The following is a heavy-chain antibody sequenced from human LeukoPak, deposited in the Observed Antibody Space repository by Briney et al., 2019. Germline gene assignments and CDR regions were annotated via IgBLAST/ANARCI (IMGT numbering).Heavy chain of an antibody. CDR2: IKQDGSEK. Sequence: GGSLRLSCAASGFTVSSNYMSWVRQAPGKGLEWVANIKQDGSEKYYVDSVKGRFTISRDNAKNSLYLQMNSLRAEDTAVYYCARDTARGCSSTSCYNYAFDIWGQGTMVTVSS. V-gene: IGHV3-7*01. CDR3: ARDTARGCSSTSCYNYAFDI. J-gene: IGHJ3*02. D-gene: IGHD2-2*02. CDR1: GFTVSSNY.